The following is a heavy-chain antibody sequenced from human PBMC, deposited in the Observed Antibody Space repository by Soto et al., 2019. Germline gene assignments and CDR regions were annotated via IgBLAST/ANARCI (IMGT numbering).Heavy chain of an antibody. V-gene: IGHV4-31*03. Sequence: QVQLQESGPGLVKPSQTLSLTCTVSGGSISSGGYYWSWIRQHPGKGLEWIGYIYYSGSTYYNPSRKSRVTISVDTSKNQFSLKLSSVTAADTAVYYCASSITIFGEGNDIGDWFDPWGQGTLVTVSS. D-gene: IGHD3-3*01. J-gene: IGHJ5*02. CDR3: ASSITIFGEGNDIGDWFDP. CDR2: IYYSGST. CDR1: GGSISSGGYY.